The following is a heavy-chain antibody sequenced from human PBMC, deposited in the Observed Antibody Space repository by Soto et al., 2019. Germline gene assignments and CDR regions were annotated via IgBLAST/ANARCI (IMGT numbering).Heavy chain of an antibody. CDR2: MNPNSGNT. CDR1: GYTFTRYD. J-gene: IGHJ4*02. V-gene: IGHV1-8*01. D-gene: IGHD3-22*01. Sequence: QVQLVQSGAEVKKPGASVKVSCKASGYTFTRYDINWVRQATGQGLEWMGWMNPNSGNTGYAQKFQGRVTMTRNTSISTDYMEMSSLRSEDTAVYYCAREYDSSGYYYFDWGQGTLVTVSS. CDR3: AREYDSSGYYYFD.